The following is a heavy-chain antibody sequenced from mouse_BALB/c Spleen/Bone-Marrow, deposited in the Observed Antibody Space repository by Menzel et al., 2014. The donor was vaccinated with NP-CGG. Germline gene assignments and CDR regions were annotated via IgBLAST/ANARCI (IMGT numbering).Heavy chain of an antibody. V-gene: IGHV7-3*02. J-gene: IGHJ4*01. CDR3: ARFPMDY. CDR2: IRNKAYGYTT. CDR1: GFTFIDHY. Sequence: EVMLVESGGGLVLPGGSLRLSCTTSGFTFIDHYMSWVRQPPGKALEWLGFIRNKAYGYTTEYSASVKGRFTISRDNSQSILYLQMNTLRAEDSATYYCARFPMDYWGQGTSVTVSS.